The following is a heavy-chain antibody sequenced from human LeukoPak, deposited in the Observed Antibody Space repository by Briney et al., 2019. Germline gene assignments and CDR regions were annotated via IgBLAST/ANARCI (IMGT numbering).Heavy chain of an antibody. CDR2: INHSGST. J-gene: IGHJ4*02. CDR3: ARGVNRRYYYDSS. Sequence: PSETLSLTCAVYGGSLSGYYWSWIRQPPGKGLEWIGEINHSGSTNYNPSLKSRVTISVDTSKNQFSLKLSSVTAADTAVYYCARGVNRRYYYDSSWGQGTLVTVSS. V-gene: IGHV4-34*01. CDR1: GGSLSGYY. D-gene: IGHD3-22*01.